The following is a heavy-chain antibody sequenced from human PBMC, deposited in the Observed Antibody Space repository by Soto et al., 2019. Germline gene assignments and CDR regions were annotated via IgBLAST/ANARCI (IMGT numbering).Heavy chain of an antibody. CDR1: GYTFTSYG. J-gene: IGHJ4*02. Sequence: VASVKVSCKASGYTFTSYGISWVRQAPGQGLEWMGWISAYNGNTSYAQKLQGRATMTTDTSTSTAYMELRSLRSDDTAVYYCARDRTEYSGYDPFDYWGQGTLVIVSS. V-gene: IGHV1-18*01. D-gene: IGHD5-12*01. CDR2: ISAYNGNT. CDR3: ARDRTEYSGYDPFDY.